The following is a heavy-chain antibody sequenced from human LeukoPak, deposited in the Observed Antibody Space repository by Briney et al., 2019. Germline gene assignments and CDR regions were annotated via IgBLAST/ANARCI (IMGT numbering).Heavy chain of an antibody. J-gene: IGHJ3*02. CDR2: IYYSGST. D-gene: IGHD4-11*01. Sequence: SETLSLTCTVSGGSISSSSYYWGWIRQPPGKGLEGIGSIYYSGSTYYNPSLKSRVTISVDTSKNQFSLKLSSVTAADTAVYYCARLRTTYDAFDIWGQGTMVTVSS. V-gene: IGHV4-39*01. CDR1: GGSISSSSYY. CDR3: ARLRTTYDAFDI.